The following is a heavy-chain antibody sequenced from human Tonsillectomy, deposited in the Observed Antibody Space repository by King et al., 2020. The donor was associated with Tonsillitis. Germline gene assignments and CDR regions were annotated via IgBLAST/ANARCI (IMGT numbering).Heavy chain of an antibody. CDR2: NSSSSIYI. V-gene: IGHV3-11*05. CDR3: AREVPAATNWFDP. J-gene: IGHJ5*02. CDR1: GFTFIDYY. D-gene: IGHD2-2*01. Sequence: VQLVQSGGGLVKPGGSLRLSCAASGFTFIDYYMSWNRQAPGKGLEWVSYNSSSSIYINYANSVNGLCTISRDNAKKSLYLQMNSLRAEDTAVYYCAREVPAATNWFDPWGQGTLVSVSS.